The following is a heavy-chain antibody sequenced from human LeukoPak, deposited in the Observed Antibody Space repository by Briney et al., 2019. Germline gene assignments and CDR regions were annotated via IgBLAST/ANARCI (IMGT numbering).Heavy chain of an antibody. CDR2: IYYSGST. Sequence: SETLSLTCTVSGGSISSYYWSWIRQPPGKGLEWIGYIYYSGSTNYNPSLKSRVTISVDTSKNEVSLVLTSVTAADTALYYCARQPGGTAAFDIWAQGTMVTVSA. D-gene: IGHD6-13*01. CDR1: GGSISSYY. J-gene: IGHJ3*02. CDR3: ARQPGGTAAFDI. V-gene: IGHV4-59*08.